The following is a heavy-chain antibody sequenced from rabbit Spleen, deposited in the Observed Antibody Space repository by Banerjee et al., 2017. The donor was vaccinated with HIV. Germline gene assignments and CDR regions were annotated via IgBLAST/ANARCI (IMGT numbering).Heavy chain of an antibody. V-gene: IGHV1S45*01. CDR2: MYGGSGST. Sequence: QEQLVESGGGLVQPEGSLTLTCKTSGFSFNSNYHMCWVRQAPGKGLEWIACMYGGSGSTYYASWAKGRFTITKTSSTTVTLQMTSLTAADTATYFCARTYAGYNYAIDLWGPGTLVTVS. CDR3: ARTYAGYNYAIDL. D-gene: IGHD4-2*01. J-gene: IGHJ4*01. CDR1: GFSFNSNYH.